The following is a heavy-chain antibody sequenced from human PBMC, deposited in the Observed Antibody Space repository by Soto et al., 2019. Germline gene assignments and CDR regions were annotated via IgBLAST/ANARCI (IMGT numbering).Heavy chain of an antibody. CDR3: ATGRYSGYDIDY. Sequence: ASVKVSCKVSGYTLTELSMHWVRQAPGKGLEWMGGFDPEDGETIYAQKFQGRVTMTEDTSTDTAYMELSSLRSEVTAVYYCATGRYSGYDIDYWGQGTLVTVSS. D-gene: IGHD5-12*01. J-gene: IGHJ4*02. V-gene: IGHV1-24*01. CDR2: FDPEDGET. CDR1: GYTLTELS.